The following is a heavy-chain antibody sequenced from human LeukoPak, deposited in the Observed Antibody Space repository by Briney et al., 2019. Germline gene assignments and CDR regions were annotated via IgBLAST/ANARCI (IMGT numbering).Heavy chain of an antibody. J-gene: IGHJ6*03. Sequence: ASVKVSCKASGYTFTGYYMHWVRQAPGQGLEWMGRINPNSGGTNYAQRFQGRVTMTRDTSISTAYMGLSRLRSDDTAVYYCARDPLYDSSGYKYYYYYMDVWGKGTTVTVSS. CDR2: INPNSGGT. V-gene: IGHV1-2*06. D-gene: IGHD3-22*01. CDR3: ARDPLYDSSGYKYYYYYMDV. CDR1: GYTFTGYY.